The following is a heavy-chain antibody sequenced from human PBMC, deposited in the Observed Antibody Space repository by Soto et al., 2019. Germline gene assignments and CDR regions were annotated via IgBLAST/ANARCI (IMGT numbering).Heavy chain of an antibody. CDR2: TNQDGSGK. Sequence: EAQLVESGGGLVQPGGSLRLSCAASGFPFSGYWMSWVRHTPGKGLEWVANTNQDGSGKYYMDSVKGRFTISRDNTENSLYLQMNSLGDVDTGVYYCARDGYHYVMDLWGQGTTVTVSS. CDR1: GFPFSGYW. CDR3: ARDGYHYVMDL. J-gene: IGHJ6*02. V-gene: IGHV3-7*04.